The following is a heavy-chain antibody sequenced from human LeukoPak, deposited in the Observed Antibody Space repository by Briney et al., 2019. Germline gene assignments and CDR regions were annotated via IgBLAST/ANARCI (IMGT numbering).Heavy chain of an antibody. CDR2: ITSSSSTI. D-gene: IGHD5-18*01. CDR1: GFTFSSYS. CDR3: AKGSGMAYYFDY. V-gene: IGHV3-48*01. Sequence: GGSLRLSCAASGFTFSSYSMNWVRQAPGKGLEWVSYITSSSSTIYYADSVKGRFTISRDNSKNTLYLQMNSLRAEDTAVYYCAKGSGMAYYFDYWGQGTLVTVSS. J-gene: IGHJ4*02.